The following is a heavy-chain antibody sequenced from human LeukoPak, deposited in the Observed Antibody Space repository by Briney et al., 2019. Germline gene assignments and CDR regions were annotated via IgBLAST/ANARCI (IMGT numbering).Heavy chain of an antibody. CDR2: IYHSGSA. D-gene: IGHD6-19*01. Sequence: PSGTLSLTCGVSGGSISSNNWWSWVRQPPGQGLEWIGEIYHSGSANYNPSLKSRVTISVDTSKNQFSLKLSSVTAADTAVYYCARHKYSSGWPPEGAFDIWGQGTMVTVSS. V-gene: IGHV4-4*02. CDR3: ARHKYSSGWPPEGAFDI. CDR1: GGSISSNNW. J-gene: IGHJ3*02.